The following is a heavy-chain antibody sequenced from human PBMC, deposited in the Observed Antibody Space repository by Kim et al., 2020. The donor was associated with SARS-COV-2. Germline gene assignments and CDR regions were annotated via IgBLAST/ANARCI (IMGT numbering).Heavy chain of an antibody. Sequence: SETLSLTCTVSGGSISSSSYYWGWIRQPPGKGLEWIGSIYYSGSTYNNPSLKSRVTISVDRSKNQFSLKLSSVTAADTAVYYCARALLVATMHAAFDIWGQGTMVIVSS. CDR2: IYYSGST. D-gene: IGHD5-12*01. CDR1: GGSISSSSYY. CDR3: ARALLVATMHAAFDI. V-gene: IGHV4-39*01. J-gene: IGHJ3*02.